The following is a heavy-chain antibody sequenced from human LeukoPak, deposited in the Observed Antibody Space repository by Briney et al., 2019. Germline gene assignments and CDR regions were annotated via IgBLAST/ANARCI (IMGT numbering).Heavy chain of an antibody. CDR3: ASLSVLGDFWSGYYDY. CDR2: IIPIFGTA. V-gene: IGHV1-69*13. CDR1: GGTFSSYA. D-gene: IGHD3-3*01. J-gene: IGHJ4*02. Sequence: EASVKVSCKASGGTFSSYAISWVRQAPGQGLEWMGGIIPIFGTANYAQKFQGRVTITADESTSTAYMELSSLRSEDTAVYYCASLSVLGDFWSGYYDYWGQGTLVTVSS.